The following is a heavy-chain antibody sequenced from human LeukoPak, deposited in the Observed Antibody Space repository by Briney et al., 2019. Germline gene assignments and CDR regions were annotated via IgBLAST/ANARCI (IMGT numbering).Heavy chain of an antibody. V-gene: IGHV1-8*01. D-gene: IGHD1-26*01. CDR2: MNPNSGNT. J-gene: IGHJ4*02. CDR3: ARVSSGSYQLDY. Sequence: ASVKVSCKASGYTFTSYDINWVRQATGQGLEWMGWMNPNSGNTGYAQKFQGRVTMTRNTSISTAYMELSSLRSEDTAVYYCARVSSGSYQLDYWGQGTLVTVSS. CDR1: GYTFTSYD.